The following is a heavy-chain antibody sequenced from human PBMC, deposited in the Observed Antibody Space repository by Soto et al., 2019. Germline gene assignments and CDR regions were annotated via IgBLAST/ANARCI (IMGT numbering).Heavy chain of an antibody. CDR3: AAGGGLPRYY. Sequence: QLQLQESGSGLVKPSQTLSLTCAVSGGSISSGGYSWSWIRQPPGKGLEWIGYIYHSGSTYYNPSLXSXVXIXXDRSKTQFSLKLSSVTAADTAVYYWAAGGGLPRYYWGQGTLVTVSS. CDR2: IYHSGST. V-gene: IGHV4-30-2*01. J-gene: IGHJ4*02. CDR1: GGSISSGGYS. D-gene: IGHD5-12*01.